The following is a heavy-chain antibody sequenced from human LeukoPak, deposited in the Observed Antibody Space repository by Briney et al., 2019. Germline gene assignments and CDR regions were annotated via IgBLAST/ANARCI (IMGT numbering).Heavy chain of an antibody. CDR3: ARGNDILTGYAH. Sequence: ASVKVSCKASGYSFTNYDINWVRQATGQGLEWMGWINPNSGGTNYAQKFQGRVTMTRDTSISTAYMELSRLRSDDTAVYYCARGNDILTGYAHWGQGTLVTVSS. CDR2: INPNSGGT. V-gene: IGHV1-2*02. J-gene: IGHJ4*02. CDR1: GYSFTNYD. D-gene: IGHD3-9*01.